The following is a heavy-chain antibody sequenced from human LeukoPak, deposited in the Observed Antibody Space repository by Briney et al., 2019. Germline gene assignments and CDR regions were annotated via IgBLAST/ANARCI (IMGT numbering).Heavy chain of an antibody. D-gene: IGHD3-22*01. CDR1: GGSISSYY. CDR3: ARHGDYYDSSGYLYYFDD. CDR2: IYYSGST. Sequence: PSETLSLTCTVSGGSISSYYWSWIRQPPGKGLEWIGYIYYSGSTNYNPSLKSRVTISVDTSKNQFSLKLSSVTAADTAVYYCARHGDYYDSSGYLYYFDDWGQGTLVTVSS. V-gene: IGHV4-59*01. J-gene: IGHJ4*02.